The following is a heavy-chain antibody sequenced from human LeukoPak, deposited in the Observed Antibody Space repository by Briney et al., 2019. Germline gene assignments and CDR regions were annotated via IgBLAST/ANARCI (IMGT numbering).Heavy chain of an antibody. CDR2: ISSSSSYI. CDR3: ARDPGRAGSYHDY. CDR1: GFTFSSYS. J-gene: IGHJ4*02. D-gene: IGHD1-26*01. Sequence: GGSLRLSCAASGFTFSSYSMNWVRQAPGKGLEWVSSISSSSSYIYYADSVKGRFTISRDNAKNSLYLQMNSLRAEDTAVYYCARDPGRAGSYHDYWGQGTLVTVSS. V-gene: IGHV3-21*01.